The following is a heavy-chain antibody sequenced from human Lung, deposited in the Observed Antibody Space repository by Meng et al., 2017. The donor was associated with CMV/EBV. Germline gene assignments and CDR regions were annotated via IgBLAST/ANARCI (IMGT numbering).Heavy chain of an antibody. CDR1: GGTFSSYA. Sequence: SVXVSXXASGGTFSSYAISWVRQAPGQGREWMGGIIPILGIANYAQKFQGRVTITADKSTSTAYMELSRLRAEETAVYSCARAFDSNYDYYYYGMDVWGQGTXVTVSS. D-gene: IGHD4-11*01. V-gene: IGHV1-69*10. CDR3: ARAFDSNYDYYYYGMDV. CDR2: IIPILGIA. J-gene: IGHJ6*02.